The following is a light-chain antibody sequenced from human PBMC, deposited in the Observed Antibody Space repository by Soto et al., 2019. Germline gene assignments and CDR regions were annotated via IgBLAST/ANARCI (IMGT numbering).Light chain of an antibody. CDR3: QQYYSTPYT. CDR2: DAS. J-gene: IGKJ2*01. CDR1: QSVTDF. V-gene: IGKV3-11*01. Sequence: EIVLTQSPVTLSLSPGERATLSCRASQSVTDFLAWYQQKPGQAPRLLIYDASNRATGIPARFSGSGSGTDFTLTISSLEPEDFAVYYCQQYYSTPYTFGQGTKLEIK.